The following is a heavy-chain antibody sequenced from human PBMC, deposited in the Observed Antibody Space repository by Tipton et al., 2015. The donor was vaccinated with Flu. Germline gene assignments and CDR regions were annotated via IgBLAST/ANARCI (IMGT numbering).Heavy chain of an antibody. V-gene: IGHV4-59*01. J-gene: IGHJ3*02. CDR3: ARESPELELGGLDI. D-gene: IGHD1-7*01. Sequence: TLSLTCTVSGGSISSYYWSWIRQPPGKGLEWIGCIYYSGSTNYNPSLKSRVTISVDTSKNQFSLKLSSVTAADTAVYYCARESPELELGGLDIWGQGTMVTVSS. CDR1: GGSISSYY. CDR2: IYYSGST.